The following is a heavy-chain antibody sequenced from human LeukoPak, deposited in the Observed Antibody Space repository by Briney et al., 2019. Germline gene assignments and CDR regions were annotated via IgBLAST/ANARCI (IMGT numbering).Heavy chain of an antibody. J-gene: IGHJ6*03. CDR3: ARCREDGGSSWCGGVGVYYYYYMDV. CDR1: GGSISSYY. CDR2: IYYSGST. D-gene: IGHD6-13*01. Sequence: PAGTLSLTCTVSGGSISSYYWSWIRQPPGKGLEWIGYIYYSGSTNYNPYLKGRFTISGDTSKNQFSLKLSSVTAADTAVYYCARCREDGGSSWCGGVGVYYYYYMDVWGKGTTVTISS. V-gene: IGHV4-59*01.